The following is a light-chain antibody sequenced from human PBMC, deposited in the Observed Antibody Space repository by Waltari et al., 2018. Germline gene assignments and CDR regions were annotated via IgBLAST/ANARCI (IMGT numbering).Light chain of an antibody. Sequence: QSALTQPASVSGSPGQSITISCTGTRRAVGGYNHVSWYQQHPGKAPKLMIYDVSSRPSGVSNRFFGSKSGNTASLTISGLQAEDEAVYFCSSYSTSITPYVFGTGTKVTVL. V-gene: IGLV2-14*03. CDR1: RRAVGGYNH. CDR3: SSYSTSITPYV. CDR2: DVS. J-gene: IGLJ1*01.